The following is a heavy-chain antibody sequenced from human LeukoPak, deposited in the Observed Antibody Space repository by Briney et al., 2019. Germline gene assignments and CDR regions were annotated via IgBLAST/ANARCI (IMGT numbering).Heavy chain of an antibody. Sequence: GGSLRLSCAASGFTFDDYGISWVRQAPGKGLEWVSGVDWSGRGTGYADSVKGRFTISRDNANEVVYLQMDSVRVEDTGLYFCARGYRTSSWSHPHSPWGQGTLVTVSS. J-gene: IGHJ5*02. D-gene: IGHD6-13*01. CDR2: VDWSGRGT. CDR3: ARGYRTSSWSHPHSP. CDR1: GFTFDDYG. V-gene: IGHV3-20*04.